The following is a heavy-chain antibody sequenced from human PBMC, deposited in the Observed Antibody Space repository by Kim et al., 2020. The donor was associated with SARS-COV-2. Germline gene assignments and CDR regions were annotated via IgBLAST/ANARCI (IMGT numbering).Heavy chain of an antibody. CDR3: AAMNSGYDLPTPPFDY. J-gene: IGHJ4*02. D-gene: IGHD5-12*01. V-gene: IGHV5-10-1*01. Sequence: GESLKISCKGSGYSFTSYWISWVRQMPGKGLEWMGRIDPSDSYTNYSPSFQGHVTISADKSISTAYLQWSSLKASDTAMYYCAAMNSGYDLPTPPFDYWGQGTLVTVSS. CDR2: IDPSDSYT. CDR1: GYSFTSYW.